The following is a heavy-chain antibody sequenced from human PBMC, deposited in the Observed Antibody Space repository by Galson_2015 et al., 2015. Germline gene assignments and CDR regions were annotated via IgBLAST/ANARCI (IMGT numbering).Heavy chain of an antibody. J-gene: IGHJ4*02. D-gene: IGHD5-24*01. Sequence: SLRLSCAASGFTFSSYAMSWVRQAPGKGLEWVSAISGSGGSTYYADSVKGRFTISRDNSKNTLYLQMNSLRAEDTAVYYCAKGGDGYTLEDYWGQGTLVTVSS. CDR1: GFTFSSYA. CDR3: AKGGDGYTLEDY. CDR2: ISGSGGST. V-gene: IGHV3-23*01.